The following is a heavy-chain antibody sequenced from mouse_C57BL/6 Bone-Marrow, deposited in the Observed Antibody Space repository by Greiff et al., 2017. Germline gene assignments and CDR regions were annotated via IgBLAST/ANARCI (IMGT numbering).Heavy chain of an antibody. J-gene: IGHJ4*01. Sequence: QVQLKQPGAELVRPGASVKLSCKASGYTFTDYYINWVKQRPGPGLEWIARIDPGSGNTYYNEKFKGKATLTADKSSSTAYMQLSSLTSEDSAVYFCARESRWLLRLYYAMDYWGQGTSVTVSS. V-gene: IGHV1-76*01. CDR1: GYTFTDYY. CDR2: IDPGSGNT. D-gene: IGHD2-3*01. CDR3: ARESRWLLRLYYAMDY.